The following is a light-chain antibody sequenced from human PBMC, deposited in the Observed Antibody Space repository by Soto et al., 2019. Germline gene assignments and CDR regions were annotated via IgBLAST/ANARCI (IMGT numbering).Light chain of an antibody. CDR1: SSDVGSYRT. CDR2: DVT. J-gene: IGLJ2*01. V-gene: IGLV2-14*01. Sequence: QSALTQPASVSGSPGQSITISCTGTSSDVGSYRTVSWYQQHPGKAPKLMIYDVTNRPSGVSNRFAGSKSGNTASLTISGLQAEDEADYYCSSYTTTTMSFGGGTKLTVL. CDR3: SSYTTTTMS.